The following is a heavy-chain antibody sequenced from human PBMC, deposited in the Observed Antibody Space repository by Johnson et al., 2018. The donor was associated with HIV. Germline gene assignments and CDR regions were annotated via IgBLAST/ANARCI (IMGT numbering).Heavy chain of an antibody. D-gene: IGHD3-9*01. Sequence: QVQLVESGGGVVQPGRSLRLSCAASGFSFSRYGMHWVRQAPGKGLQWVAVIWFDGNNKYYTESVKGRFTISRDNSKNTLYLQMNSLRAEDTAVYYCARDPYYDFLTGPRDAFDIWGQGTMVTVSS. CDR2: IWFDGNNK. J-gene: IGHJ3*02. V-gene: IGHV3-33*01. CDR3: ARDPYYDFLTGPRDAFDI. CDR1: GFSFSRYG.